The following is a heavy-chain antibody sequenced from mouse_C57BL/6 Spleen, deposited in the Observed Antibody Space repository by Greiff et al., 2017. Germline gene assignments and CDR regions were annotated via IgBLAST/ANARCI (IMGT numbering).Heavy chain of an antibody. CDR3: ARERGYYGNYVFDY. CDR1: GYTFTSYW. J-gene: IGHJ2*01. D-gene: IGHD2-1*01. CDR2: IDPNSGGT. Sequence: QVQLQQPGAELVKPGASVKLSCKASGYTFTSYWMHWVKQRPGRGLEWIGRIDPNSGGTKYNEKFKSKATLTVDKPSSTAYMQRSSLTSEDSAVYYCARERGYYGNYVFDYWGQGTTLTVSS. V-gene: IGHV1-72*01.